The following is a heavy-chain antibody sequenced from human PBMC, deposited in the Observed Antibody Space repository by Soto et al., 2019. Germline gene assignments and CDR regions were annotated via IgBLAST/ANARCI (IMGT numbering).Heavy chain of an antibody. J-gene: IGHJ3*02. CDR3: AREGVRNYDFWSGYYGHDAFDI. V-gene: IGHV3-33*01. CDR1: GFTFSSYG. CDR2: IWYDGSNK. D-gene: IGHD3-3*01. Sequence: PGGSLRLSCAASGFTFSSYGMHWVRQAPGKGLEWVAVIWYDGSNKYYADSVKGRFTISRDNSKNTLYLQMNSLRAEDTAVYYCAREGVRNYDFWSGYYGHDAFDIWGQGTMVTVS.